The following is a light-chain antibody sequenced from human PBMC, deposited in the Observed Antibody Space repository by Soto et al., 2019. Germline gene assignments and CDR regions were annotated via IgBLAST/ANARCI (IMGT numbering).Light chain of an antibody. V-gene: IGKV3-20*01. Sequence: EIVLTQSPGTLSLSPGERATLSCRASQSVSSSYLAWYQQKPGQAPRLLIYGASSRATGIPDRFSGSGSGTDFALTISRLEPEDVAYYCQQYGSSPYTFGQGTKLEIK. J-gene: IGKJ2*01. CDR3: QQYGSSPYT. CDR2: GAS. CDR1: QSVSSSY.